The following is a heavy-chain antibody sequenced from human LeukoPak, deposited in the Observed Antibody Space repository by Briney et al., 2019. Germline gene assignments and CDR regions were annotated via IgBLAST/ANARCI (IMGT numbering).Heavy chain of an antibody. CDR2: ISSSISTM. J-gene: IGHJ4*02. V-gene: IGHV3-48*01. CDR1: GXTFSTYS. Sequence: GGSLRLSCAASGXTFSTYSMNWVRQAPGKGLEWVSYISSSISTMYYADSVKGRFTISRDNSKNTLYLQMNSLRAEDTAVYYCARDFMATITDYWGQGTLVTVSS. CDR3: ARDFMATITDY. D-gene: IGHD5-24*01.